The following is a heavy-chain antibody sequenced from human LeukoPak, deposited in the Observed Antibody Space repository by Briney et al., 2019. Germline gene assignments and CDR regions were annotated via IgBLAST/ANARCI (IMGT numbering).Heavy chain of an antibody. D-gene: IGHD3-9*01. CDR1: GGTFSSFA. Sequence: SVKVSCKASGGTFSSFAISWVRQAPGRGLEWMGGIIPIFGTADYAQRFQGRVTITADESTSTAYMELSSLRSEDTAVHYCARATNYDILTGYHPLYGMDVWGQGATLTVSS. V-gene: IGHV1-69*13. CDR3: ARATNYDILTGYHPLYGMDV. CDR2: IIPIFGTA. J-gene: IGHJ6*02.